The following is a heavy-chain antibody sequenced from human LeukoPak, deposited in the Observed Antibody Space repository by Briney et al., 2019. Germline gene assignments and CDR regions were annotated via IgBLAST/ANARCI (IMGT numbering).Heavy chain of an antibody. D-gene: IGHD3-9*01. Sequence: ASVKVSCKASGYTFTSYAMHWVRQAPGQRLEWMGWINAGNGNTKYSQKFQGRVTITRDTSASTAYMELSSLRSEDTAVYYCAGGYYDTLTGYSTVGPDYWGQGTLVTVSS. CDR2: INAGNGNT. CDR3: AGGYYDTLTGYSTVGPDY. V-gene: IGHV1-3*01. CDR1: GYTFTSYA. J-gene: IGHJ4*02.